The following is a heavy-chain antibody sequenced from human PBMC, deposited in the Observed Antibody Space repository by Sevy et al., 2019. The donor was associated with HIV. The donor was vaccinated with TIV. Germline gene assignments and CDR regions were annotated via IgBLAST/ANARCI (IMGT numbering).Heavy chain of an antibody. CDR1: GYTFTNYA. Sequence: ASVKVSCKASGYTFTNYAFSWVRQAPGQGLEWMGWISVYTGNTNSAQKLQGRLTMTTDTSTSTAYLELRSLRSDDTAVYYCERASPGVRGVSSFDYWGQGTLVTVSS. CDR3: ERASPGVRGVSSFDY. D-gene: IGHD3-10*01. V-gene: IGHV1-18*01. J-gene: IGHJ4*02. CDR2: ISVYTGNT.